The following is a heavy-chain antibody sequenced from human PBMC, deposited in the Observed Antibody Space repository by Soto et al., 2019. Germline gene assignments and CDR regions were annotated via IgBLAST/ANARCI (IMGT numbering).Heavy chain of an antibody. Sequence: SETLSLTCTVSGASIRSTDYYWSWIRQAPGKGLEWIGYVYYTGSTYYNPSLMSRLPISVDTSKNQFSLKLTSVTAAETAVYYCVRTARKGDVATPWFDRWGQGTQVTVSS. CDR1: GASIRSTDYY. V-gene: IGHV4-30-4*01. CDR2: VYYTGST. J-gene: IGHJ5*02. CDR3: VRTARKGDVATPWFDR.